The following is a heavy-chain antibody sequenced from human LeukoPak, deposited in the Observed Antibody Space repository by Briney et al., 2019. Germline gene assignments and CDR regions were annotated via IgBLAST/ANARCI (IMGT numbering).Heavy chain of an antibody. CDR3: ARGYCSGGGCYRYLDY. CDR2: ISSNGGST. Sequence: PGGSLRLSCAASGFTFSSYTMHWVRQAPGKGLEYVSAISSNGGSTYYVNSVKGRFTISRDNSKNTLFLQMGSLRAEDMAVYYCARGYCSGGGCYRYLDYWGQGTLVTVSS. V-gene: IGHV3-64*01. CDR1: GFTFSSYT. J-gene: IGHJ4*02. D-gene: IGHD2-15*01.